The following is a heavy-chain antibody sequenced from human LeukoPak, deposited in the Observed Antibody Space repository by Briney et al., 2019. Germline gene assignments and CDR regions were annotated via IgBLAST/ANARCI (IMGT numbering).Heavy chain of an antibody. CDR1: GGSFTYYY. CDR3: ARVVRGYSSRYYFDY. Sequence: SETLSLTCALYGGSFTYYYWTWIRQSPGKGLEWIGEINHAGATDYNPSLKSRVTISVDTSKNQFSLKLSSVTAADTAVYYCARVVRGYSSRYYFDYWGQGTLVTVSS. J-gene: IGHJ4*02. V-gene: IGHV4-34*01. D-gene: IGHD5-18*01. CDR2: INHAGAT.